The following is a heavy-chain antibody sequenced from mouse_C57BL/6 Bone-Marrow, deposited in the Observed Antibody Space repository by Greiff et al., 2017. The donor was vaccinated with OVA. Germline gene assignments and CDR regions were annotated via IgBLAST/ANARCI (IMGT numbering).Heavy chain of an antibody. CDR3: VYGSSYVGLDY. D-gene: IGHD1-1*01. CDR2: IHPNSGST. CDR1: GYTFTSYW. J-gene: IGHJ2*01. V-gene: IGHV1-64*01. Sequence: QVQLKESGAELVKPGASVKLSCKASGYTFTSYWMHWVKQRPGQGLEWIGMIHPNSGSTNYNEKFKSKATLTVDKSSSTAYMQLSSLTSEDSAVYYCVYGSSYVGLDYWGQGTTLTVSS.